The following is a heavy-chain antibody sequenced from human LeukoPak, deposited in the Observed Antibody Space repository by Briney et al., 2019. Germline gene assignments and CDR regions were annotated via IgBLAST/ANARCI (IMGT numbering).Heavy chain of an antibody. Sequence: GGSLRLSCTASGFTFNKYWTHWVRQAPGKGLVWVSHINNDESGANFADSVKGRFTISRDNAKNTLFLHMNSLRADDTGIYYCTYGHFDSWGQGTLVTVSS. CDR2: INNDESGA. CDR1: GFTFNKYW. D-gene: IGHD2-21*01. V-gene: IGHV3-74*01. J-gene: IGHJ4*02. CDR3: TYGHFDS.